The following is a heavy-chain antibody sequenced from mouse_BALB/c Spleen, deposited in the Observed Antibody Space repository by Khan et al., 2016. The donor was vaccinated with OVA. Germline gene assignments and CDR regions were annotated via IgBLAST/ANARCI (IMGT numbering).Heavy chain of an antibody. Sequence: QVQLKQSGPGLVAPSQSLSITCTVSGFSLTSYGVHWVRQPPGKGLEWLVVIWSDGKTTYNSTLKSRLSISKDNSKSQVFLKMNSLQTDDTAMYYSARNTYMITTMMDYWGQGTSVTVSS. V-gene: IGHV2-6*02. J-gene: IGHJ4*01. CDR2: IWSDGKT. D-gene: IGHD2-4*01. CDR1: GFSLTSYG. CDR3: ARNTYMITTMMDY.